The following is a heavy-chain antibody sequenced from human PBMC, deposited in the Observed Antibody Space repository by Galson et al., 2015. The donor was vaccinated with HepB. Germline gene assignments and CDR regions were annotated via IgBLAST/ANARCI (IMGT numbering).Heavy chain of an antibody. CDR1: GFTVSSNY. CDR3: ARRTGEGDDAFDF. D-gene: IGHD7-27*01. CDR2: IYRSGGT. V-gene: IGHV3-66*04. J-gene: IGHJ3*01. Sequence: SLRLSCAASGFTVSSNYMNWVRQAPGKGLEWVSLIYRSGGTLYADSVKGRFTISRENSKNTVYLQMNSLRAEDTAVYYCARRTGEGDDAFDFWGQGTMVTVSS.